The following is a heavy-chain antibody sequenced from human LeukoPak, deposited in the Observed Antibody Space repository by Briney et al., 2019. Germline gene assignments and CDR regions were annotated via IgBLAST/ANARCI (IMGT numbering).Heavy chain of an antibody. J-gene: IGHJ4*02. V-gene: IGHV1-69*13. CDR3: ARTGYHYNSYGYYFLDY. CDR2: LIPILGTA. Sequence: ASVKLSCKASGGTFSSHIITWVRQAPGQGLEWIGGLIPILGTANYAQKFQGRVTITADESTSTAYMELSSLRSEDTAVYFCARTGYHYNSYGYYFLDYWGQGTLVTVSS. CDR1: GGTFSSHI. D-gene: IGHD3-22*01.